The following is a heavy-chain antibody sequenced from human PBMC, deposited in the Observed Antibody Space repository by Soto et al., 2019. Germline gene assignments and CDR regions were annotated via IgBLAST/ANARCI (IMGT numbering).Heavy chain of an antibody. Sequence: GGSLRLSCAASGFTVSSNYMSWVRQAPGKGLEWVSVIYSGGSTYYADSVKGRFTISRHNSKNTLYLQMNSLRAEDTALYCGGRGGGGGSYYDAFDIWGQGTMVTVSS. J-gene: IGHJ3*02. V-gene: IGHV3-53*04. CDR3: GRGGGGGSYYDAFDI. CDR2: IYSGGST. CDR1: GFTVSSNY. D-gene: IGHD1-26*01.